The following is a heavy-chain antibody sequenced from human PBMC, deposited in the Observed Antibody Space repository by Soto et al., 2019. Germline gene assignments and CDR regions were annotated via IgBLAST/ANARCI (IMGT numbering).Heavy chain of an antibody. CDR2: IYYSGTT. CDR1: GGSISRYY. CDR3: ARPYSTAWYDAFDI. J-gene: IGHJ3*02. V-gene: IGHV4-59*08. Sequence: SETLSLTCNVSGGSISRYYWSWIRQAPGKGLEWIGYIYYSGTTNYNPSLKSRVTISIDTSKKQFSLKLSSVTAAGTAVYYCARPYSTAWYDAFDIRGRGTMVTVSS. D-gene: IGHD6-19*01.